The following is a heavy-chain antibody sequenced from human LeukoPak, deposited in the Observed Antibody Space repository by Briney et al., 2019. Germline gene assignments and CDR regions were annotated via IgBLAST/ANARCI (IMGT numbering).Heavy chain of an antibody. CDR1: GFTFDDYA. J-gene: IGHJ5*02. Sequence: PGGSLRLSCAASGFTFDDYAMHWVRQAPGKGLEWVSGISWNSGSIGYADSVKGRFTISRDNAKNSLYLQMNSLRAEDTALYYCAKAYGGNVFDWFDPWGQGTLVTVSS. CDR3: AKAYGGNVFDWFDP. D-gene: IGHD4-23*01. V-gene: IGHV3-9*01. CDR2: ISWNSGSI.